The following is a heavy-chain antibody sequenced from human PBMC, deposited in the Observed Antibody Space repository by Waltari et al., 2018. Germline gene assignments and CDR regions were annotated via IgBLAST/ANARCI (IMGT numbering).Heavy chain of an antibody. V-gene: IGHV4-38-2*02. D-gene: IGHD6-6*01. CDR3: ARDRVTGSSGAFNV. J-gene: IGHJ3*01. CDR1: GFSLSSGYY. CDR2: IYDSGNT. Sequence: QVQLRESGPGLVQPSETLSLSCAVSGFSLSSGYYWGWIRQPPGKGLEWIGSIYDSGNTYYNPSLKSRVTMSIDTSKNQFSLRVNSATAADTAVYYCARDRVTGSSGAFNVWGQGTMVTVSS.